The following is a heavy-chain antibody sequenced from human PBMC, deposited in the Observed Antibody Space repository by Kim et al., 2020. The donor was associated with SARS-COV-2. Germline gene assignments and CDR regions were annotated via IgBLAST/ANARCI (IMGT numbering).Heavy chain of an antibody. CDR2: INYGGTT. D-gene: IGHD3-9*01. Sequence: SETLSLTCTVSGGSISTTPYNWGWIRQPPGRGLEWLGTINYGGTTYYNPSLNSRVTISADTSKNQFSLSLSSVTAADTGLYYCERVPTGYSNWFDHWGQG. J-gene: IGHJ5*02. CDR3: ERVPTGYSNWFDH. V-gene: IGHV4-39*02. CDR1: GGSISTTPYN.